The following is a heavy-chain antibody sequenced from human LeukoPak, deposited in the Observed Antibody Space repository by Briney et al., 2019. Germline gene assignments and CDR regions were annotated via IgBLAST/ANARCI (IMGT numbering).Heavy chain of an antibody. Sequence: GGSLRLSCAASGFTVSDNYMTWVRQAPGKGLEWVSSIYSAGATHYAESVKGRFTISRDNSKNTLYLQMNSLRAEDTAVYYCARRFDYWGQGILVTVSS. CDR1: GFTVSDNY. CDR3: ARRFDY. CDR2: IYSAGAT. J-gene: IGHJ4*02. V-gene: IGHV3-66*01.